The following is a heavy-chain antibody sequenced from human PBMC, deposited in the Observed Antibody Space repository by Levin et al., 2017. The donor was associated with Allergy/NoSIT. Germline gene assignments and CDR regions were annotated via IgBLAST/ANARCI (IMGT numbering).Heavy chain of an antibody. J-gene: IGHJ3*02. CDR3: ARSRDREMATISYAFDI. V-gene: IGHV4-39*07. D-gene: IGHD5-24*01. CDR2: IYYSGST. Sequence: SQTLSLTCTVSGGSISSSSYYWGWIRQPPGKGLEWIGSIYYSGSTYYNPSLKSRVTISVDTSKNQFSLKLSSVTAADTAVYYCARSRDREMATISYAFDIWGQGTMVTVSS. CDR1: GGSISSSSYY.